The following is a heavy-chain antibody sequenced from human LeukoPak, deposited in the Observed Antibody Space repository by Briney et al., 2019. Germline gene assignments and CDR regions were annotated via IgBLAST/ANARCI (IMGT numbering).Heavy chain of an antibody. CDR2: VSYNGVTI. J-gene: IGHJ5*02. Sequence: GGSLRLSCAASGFTFSSYDMSWVRQAPGKGLEWVSYVSYNGVTIYYADSVKGRFTVSRDNAKNSLSLQMDSLRAEDTAVYYCARGLLGSPWGQGTLVTVSS. V-gene: IGHV3-48*03. D-gene: IGHD2-21*02. CDR3: ARGLLGSP. CDR1: GFTFSSYD.